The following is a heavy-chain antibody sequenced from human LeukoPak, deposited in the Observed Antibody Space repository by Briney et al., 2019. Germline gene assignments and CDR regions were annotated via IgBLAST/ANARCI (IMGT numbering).Heavy chain of an antibody. CDR3: ARTTYGDYTYYFDY. Sequence: SETLSLTCTVSAGSISSYYWTWIRQPPGQGLQRIRYIYYSGSTNYNPSLKSRVTISVDTSKNQFSLKLSSVTAADTAVYYCARTTYGDYTYYFDYWGQGTLVTVSS. CDR2: IYYSGST. CDR1: AGSISSYY. D-gene: IGHD4-17*01. J-gene: IGHJ4*02. V-gene: IGHV4-59*01.